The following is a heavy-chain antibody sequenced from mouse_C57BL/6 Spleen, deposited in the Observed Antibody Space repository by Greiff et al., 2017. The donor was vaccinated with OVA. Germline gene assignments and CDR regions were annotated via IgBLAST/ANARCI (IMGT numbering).Heavy chain of an antibody. Sequence: QVQLQQSGPELVKPGASVKISCKASGYAFSSSWMNWVKQRPGKGLEWIGRIYPGDGDTNYNGKFKGKATLTADKSSSTAYMQLSSLTSEDSAVYFCARGLITTVVATPYFDYWGQGTTLTVSS. D-gene: IGHD1-1*01. CDR1: GYAFSSSW. V-gene: IGHV1-82*01. J-gene: IGHJ2*01. CDR3: ARGLITTVVATPYFDY. CDR2: IYPGDGDT.